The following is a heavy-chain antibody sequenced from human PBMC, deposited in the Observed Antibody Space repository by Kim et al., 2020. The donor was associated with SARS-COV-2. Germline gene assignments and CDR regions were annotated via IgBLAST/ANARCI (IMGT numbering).Heavy chain of an antibody. CDR3: ARGSHSGSYSYAFDI. D-gene: IGHD1-26*01. V-gene: IGHV1-8*01. Sequence: QKFQGRVTMTRNTSISTAYMELSSLRSEDTAVYYCARGSHSGSYSYAFDIWGQGTMVTVSS. J-gene: IGHJ3*02.